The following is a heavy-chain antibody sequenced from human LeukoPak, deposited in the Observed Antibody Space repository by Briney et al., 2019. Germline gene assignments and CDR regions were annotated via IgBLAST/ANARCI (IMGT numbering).Heavy chain of an antibody. D-gene: IGHD6-19*01. Sequence: GGSLRLFCAASGFTFSSYGMHWVRQAPGKGLEWVAVISYDGSNKYYADSVKGRFTISRDNSKNTLYLQMNSLRAEDTAVYYCAKPNSSGWYVLWFDPWGQGTLVTVSS. J-gene: IGHJ5*02. CDR3: AKPNSSGWYVLWFDP. CDR2: ISYDGSNK. CDR1: GFTFSSYG. V-gene: IGHV3-30*18.